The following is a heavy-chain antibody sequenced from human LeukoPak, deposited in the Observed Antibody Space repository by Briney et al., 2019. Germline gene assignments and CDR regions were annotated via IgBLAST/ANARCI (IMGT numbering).Heavy chain of an antibody. Sequence: GGSLRLSCAGSGFTFSTSAMSWVRQAPGEGLESVSGISASADSTDYADSVKGRFTISRDNSNNMLYLQMNSLRAEDTALYYCARMTLYGYTYGRLDYWGQGTLVTVSS. CDR1: GFTFSTSA. CDR2: ISASADST. V-gene: IGHV3-23*01. D-gene: IGHD5-18*01. J-gene: IGHJ4*02. CDR3: ARMTLYGYTYGRLDY.